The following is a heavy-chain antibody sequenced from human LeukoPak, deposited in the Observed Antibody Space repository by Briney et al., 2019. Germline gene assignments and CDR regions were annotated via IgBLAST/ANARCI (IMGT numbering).Heavy chain of an antibody. D-gene: IGHD2/OR15-2a*01. CDR2: ISGSGDST. CDR3: AKGLSLPR. Sequence: PGGSLRLSCAASGFTFTDSAMTWVRQAPGKGLDWVSAISGSGDSTYYADSVKGRFTISRDKSKNTLYLQMNSLRAEDTAIYYCAKGLSLPRWGQGTLVTVSS. J-gene: IGHJ4*02. CDR1: GFTFTDSA. V-gene: IGHV3-23*01.